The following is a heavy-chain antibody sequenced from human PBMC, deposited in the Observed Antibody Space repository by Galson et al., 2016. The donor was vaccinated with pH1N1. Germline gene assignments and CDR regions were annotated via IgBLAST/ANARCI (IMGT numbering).Heavy chain of an antibody. V-gene: IGHV1-8*03. D-gene: IGHD1-26*01. CDR1: RNTFTSHD. Sequence: SVKVSCKASRNTFTSHDINWVRQATGQGLEWMGWMNPNSGNTGYAQKFQGKVTFTRNSSIITAYMELSSLRSEDTAVYYCAIGQPLWGYSGWYWGQGTLVTVSS. CDR3: AIGQPLWGYSGWY. CDR2: MNPNSGNT. J-gene: IGHJ4*02.